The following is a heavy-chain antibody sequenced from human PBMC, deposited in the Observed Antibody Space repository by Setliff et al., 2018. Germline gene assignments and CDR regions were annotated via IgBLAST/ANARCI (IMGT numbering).Heavy chain of an antibody. J-gene: IGHJ4*02. V-gene: IGHV4-39*06. Sequence: SETLSLTCNVSGVSFSSTTFYWAWIRQSPGKGLEWIGSVSFFGSAYYNPSLQSRGAISLDTSRNQFTLELSSVTAADTAVYYCARDPGVHSGTWCLDSWGQGTQVTVSS. CDR2: VSFFGSA. CDR1: GVSFSSTTFY. D-gene: IGHD2-8*01. CDR3: ARDPGVHSGTWCLDS.